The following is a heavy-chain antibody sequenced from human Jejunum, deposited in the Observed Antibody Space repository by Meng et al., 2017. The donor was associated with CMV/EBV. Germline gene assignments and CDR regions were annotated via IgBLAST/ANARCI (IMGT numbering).Heavy chain of an antibody. CDR2: INDDGTWS. CDR1: GFTFGSSW. Sequence: SLRLSCAASGFTFGSSWMSRVRRDPGKGLEWVANINDDGTWSQYVKSVKGRFIISRDNAQNSLYLQMNSLRVDDTAMYFCEGGDGYWGRGTLVTVSS. J-gene: IGHJ4*02. V-gene: IGHV3-7*04. CDR3: EGGDGY.